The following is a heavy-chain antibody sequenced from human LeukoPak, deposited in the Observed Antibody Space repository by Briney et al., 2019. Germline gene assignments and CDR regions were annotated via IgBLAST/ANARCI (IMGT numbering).Heavy chain of an antibody. CDR2: ISSSATYI. J-gene: IGHJ4*02. V-gene: IGHV3-21*06. D-gene: IGHD2-2*01. CDR3: ARAAIRVDFFDS. Sequence: GGSLRLSCAASGFLFGGHAMMWVRQAPGKGPECVSSISSSATYINYADSVKGRFTISRDNVKNSLFLDMTSLRVEDAAVYYCARAAIRVDFFDSWGQGTLVTVSS. CDR1: GFLFGGHA.